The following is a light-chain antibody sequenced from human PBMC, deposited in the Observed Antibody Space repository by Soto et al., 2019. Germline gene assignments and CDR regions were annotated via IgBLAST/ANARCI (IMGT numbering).Light chain of an antibody. CDR2: DTS. CDR1: TGAVTSGHY. V-gene: IGLV7-46*01. CDR3: LLSYSGGRPWV. Sequence: QAVVTQEPSLTVSPGGTVTLTCGSSTGAVTSGHYPYWFQQKPGQAPRTLIYDTSNKHSWTPARFSGSLLGGKAALTLSGAQPEDEGEYYCLLSYSGGRPWVFRGGTKLTLL. J-gene: IGLJ3*02.